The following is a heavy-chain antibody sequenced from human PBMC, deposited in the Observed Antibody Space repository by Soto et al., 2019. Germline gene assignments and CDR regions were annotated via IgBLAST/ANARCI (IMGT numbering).Heavy chain of an antibody. Sequence: ASVKVSCKTSGYTFSSYSINWVRQAPGQGLEWMAWISTTSGNTHYAERVQGRVTVTLDKSARTAFMEMWGLTSDDTAVYFCARDNGYYDFWGQGILVTVSS. CDR3: ARDNGYYDF. D-gene: IGHD2-8*01. CDR1: GYTFSSYS. CDR2: ISTTSGNT. J-gene: IGHJ4*02. V-gene: IGHV1-18*01.